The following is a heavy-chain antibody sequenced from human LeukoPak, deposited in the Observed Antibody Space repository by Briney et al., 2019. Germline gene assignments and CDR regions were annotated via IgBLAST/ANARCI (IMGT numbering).Heavy chain of an antibody. J-gene: IGHJ4*02. CDR1: GFIFSSYW. V-gene: IGHV3-74*01. CDR2: INSDGSST. Sequence: PGGSLRLSCAASGFIFSSYWMHWVRQAPGKGLVWVSRINSDGSSTSYADSVKGRFTISRDNAKNSLYLQMNSLRAEDTALYYCARDVIGGESDYWGQGTLVTVSS. CDR3: ARDVIGGESDY. D-gene: IGHD2-21*01.